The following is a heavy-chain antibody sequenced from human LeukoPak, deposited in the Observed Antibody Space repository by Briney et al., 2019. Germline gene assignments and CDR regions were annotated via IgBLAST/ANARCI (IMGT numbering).Heavy chain of an antibody. D-gene: IGHD5-24*01. CDR2: IRDKASRGAT. J-gene: IGHJ4*02. CDR3: TRAVLANYY. CDR1: GFSFGGFR. V-gene: IGHV3-49*04. Sequence: GGSLRLSCTASGFSFGGFRVTWVRQAPGMGLEWLGFIRDKASRGATEYAASVKGRFILLRDDSAKIAYLEMNSLKIEDTGVYYCTRAVLANYYWGQGTQVTVSS.